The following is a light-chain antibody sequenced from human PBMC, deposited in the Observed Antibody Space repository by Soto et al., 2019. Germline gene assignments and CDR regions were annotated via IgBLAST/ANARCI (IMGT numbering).Light chain of an antibody. J-gene: IGLJ2*01. V-gene: IGLV1-44*01. CDR2: TNS. Sequence: QSVLTQPPSAYGTPGQRVTISCSGSSSNIGSNTINWYQQLPGTAPKLLIYTNSQRPSGVPDRFSGSKSGTSASLAISGLQSEDEADYYCAAWDASLNGPEFGGGTKLTVL. CDR1: SSNIGSNT. CDR3: AAWDASLNGPE.